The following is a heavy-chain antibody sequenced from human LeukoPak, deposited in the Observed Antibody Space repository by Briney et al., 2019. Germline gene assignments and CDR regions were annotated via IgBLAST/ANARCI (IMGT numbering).Heavy chain of an antibody. J-gene: IGHJ4*02. Sequence: SVKVSCKASGGTFSSYAISWVRQAPGQGLEWMGRIILIFGIANYAQKFQGRVTITADKSTSTAYMELSSLRSEDTAVYYCARARITGGHFDYWGQGTLVTVSS. CDR1: GGTFSSYA. V-gene: IGHV1-69*04. CDR3: ARARITGGHFDY. CDR2: IILIFGIA. D-gene: IGHD1-20*01.